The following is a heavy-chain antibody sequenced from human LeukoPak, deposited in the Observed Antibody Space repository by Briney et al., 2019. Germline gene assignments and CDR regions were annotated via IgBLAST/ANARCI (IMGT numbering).Heavy chain of an antibody. Sequence: SGTLSLTCAVSGGSISSSNWWSWARQPPGKGLEWIGEIYHSGSTYYNPSLKSRVTISVDTSKNQFSLKLSSVTAADTAVYYCARDDYYGAHYYYGMDVWGQGTTVTVSS. V-gene: IGHV4-4*02. CDR2: IYHSGST. J-gene: IGHJ6*02. D-gene: IGHD4-17*01. CDR3: ARDDYYGAHYYYGMDV. CDR1: GGSISSSNW.